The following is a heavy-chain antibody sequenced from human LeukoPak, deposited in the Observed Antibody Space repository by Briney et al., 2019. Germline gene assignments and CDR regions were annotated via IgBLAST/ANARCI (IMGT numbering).Heavy chain of an antibody. CDR3: ARISIVVVPAAIWSRRSWFDP. V-gene: IGHV4-34*01. Sequence: SETLSLTCAVYGGSFSGYYWSWIPQPPGKGLEWIGEINHSGSTNYNPSLKSRVTISVDTSKNQFSLKLSSVTAADTAVYYCARISIVVVPAAIWSRRSWFDPWGQGTLVTVSS. D-gene: IGHD2-2*01. J-gene: IGHJ5*02. CDR2: INHSGST. CDR1: GGSFSGYY.